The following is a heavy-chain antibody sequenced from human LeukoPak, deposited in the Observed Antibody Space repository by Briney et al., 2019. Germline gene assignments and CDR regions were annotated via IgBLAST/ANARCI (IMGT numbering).Heavy chain of an antibody. D-gene: IGHD3-10*01. Sequence: GGSLRLTCTVSGFTVTNELMDWVRQAPGKGPGWVALINADGDAVYADSAKGRFTISRDTSRNMVYLQMNSLRPEDSAVYYCTRDRAGRQAWVEFDLWGQGTLVTVSS. CDR3: TRDRAGRQAWVEFDL. J-gene: IGHJ5*02. CDR1: GFTVTNEL. V-gene: IGHV3-53*05. CDR2: INADGDA.